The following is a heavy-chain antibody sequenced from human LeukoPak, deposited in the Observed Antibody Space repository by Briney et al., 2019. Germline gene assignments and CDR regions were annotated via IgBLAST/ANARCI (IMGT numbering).Heavy chain of an antibody. V-gene: IGHV4-59*01. J-gene: IGHJ4*02. CDR2: IYYSGST. D-gene: IGHD1-1*01. Sequence: SETLSLTCTVSGGSISNYYWSWIRHPPGKGLEWIGYIYYSGSTNYNPSLKSRVTISVDTSKNQFSLKLSSVTAADTAVYYCAREAPYKYYFDYWGQGTLVTVSS. CDR1: GGSISNYY. CDR3: AREAPYKYYFDY.